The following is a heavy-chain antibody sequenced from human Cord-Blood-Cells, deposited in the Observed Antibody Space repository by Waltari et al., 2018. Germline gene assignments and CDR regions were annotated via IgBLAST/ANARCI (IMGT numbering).Heavy chain of an antibody. J-gene: IGHJ3*02. CDR2: IWYDGSNK. CDR1: GFTFSSYG. V-gene: IGHV3-33*01. D-gene: IGHD3-3*01. CDR3: VRDRDFWSGYSAFDI. Sequence: QVQLVESGGGVVQPGRSLRLSCAASGFTFSSYGMHWVRQAPGKGLEWVAVIWYDGSNKYYADSVKGRFTISRDNSKNTLYLQMNSLRAEDTAVYYCVRDRDFWSGYSAFDIWGQGTMVTVSS.